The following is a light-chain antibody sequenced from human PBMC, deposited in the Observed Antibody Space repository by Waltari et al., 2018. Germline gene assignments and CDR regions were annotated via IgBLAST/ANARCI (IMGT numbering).Light chain of an antibody. CDR1: QTVDRS. CDR2: DIS. Sequence: IVLTQSPGTLSLSPGEKATLSCRASQTVDRSVAWFQQKPGQTPRLLIYDISSRATGIPDRFSGSGSGTDFSLIVSRLDPEDFAVYYCHYYGNSRSFGQGTKVEV. V-gene: IGKV3-20*01. CDR3: HYYGNSRS. J-gene: IGKJ1*01.